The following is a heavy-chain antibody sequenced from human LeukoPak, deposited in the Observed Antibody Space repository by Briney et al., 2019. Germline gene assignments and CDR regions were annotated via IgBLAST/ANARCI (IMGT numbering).Heavy chain of an antibody. CDR1: GFTFSSYS. V-gene: IGHV3-21*01. J-gene: IGHJ4*02. D-gene: IGHD4-23*01. CDR3: ARALATGGNSFDY. Sequence: GGSLRLSCAAPGFTFSSYSMNWVRQAPGKGLEWVSSISSSSSYIYYADSVKGRFTISRDNAKNSLYLQMNSLRAEDTAVYYCARALATGGNSFDYWGQGTLVTVSS. CDR2: ISSSSSYI.